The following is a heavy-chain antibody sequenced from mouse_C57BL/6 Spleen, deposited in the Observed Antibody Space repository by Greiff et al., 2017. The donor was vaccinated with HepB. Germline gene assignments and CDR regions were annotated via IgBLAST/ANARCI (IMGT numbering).Heavy chain of an antibody. D-gene: IGHD1-1*01. CDR2: IHPNSGST. CDR3: ARRGVDWYFDV. J-gene: IGHJ1*03. Sequence: QVQLQQPGAELVKPGASVKLSCKASGYTFTSYWMHWVKQRPGQGLEWIGMIHPNSGSTNYNEKFKSKATLTVDKSSSTAYMQLSSRTSEDSAVYYCARRGVDWYFDVWGTGTTVTVSS. CDR1: GYTFTSYW. V-gene: IGHV1-64*01.